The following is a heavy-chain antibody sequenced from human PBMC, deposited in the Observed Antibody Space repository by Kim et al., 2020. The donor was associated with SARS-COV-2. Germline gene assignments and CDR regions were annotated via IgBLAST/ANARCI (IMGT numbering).Heavy chain of an antibody. V-gene: IGHV6-1*01. Sequence: VKSRITINPDTSKNQFSLQLNSVTPEDTAVYYCARDVQRPHYYGSGSLDYWGQGTLVTVSS. D-gene: IGHD3-10*01. J-gene: IGHJ4*02. CDR3: ARDVQRPHYYGSGSLDY.